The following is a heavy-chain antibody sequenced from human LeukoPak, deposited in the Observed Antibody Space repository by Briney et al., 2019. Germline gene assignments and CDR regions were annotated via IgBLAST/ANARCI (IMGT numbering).Heavy chain of an antibody. J-gene: IGHJ5*02. CDR3: ARLAIRAIDSSDPEFDP. D-gene: IGHD4-11*01. CDR1: GFTFSTYS. Sequence: GGSLRLSCAASGFTFSTYSMNWVRQAPGKGLEWVSYITSRSGTKFYADSVKGRFTISRDNAENSMYLQMNSLRAEDTAVYYCARLAIRAIDSSDPEFDPWGQGTLVTVSS. V-gene: IGHV3-48*01. CDR2: ITSRSGTK.